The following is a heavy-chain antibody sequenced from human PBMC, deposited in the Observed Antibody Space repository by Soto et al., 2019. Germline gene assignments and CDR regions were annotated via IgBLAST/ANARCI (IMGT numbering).Heavy chain of an antibody. J-gene: IGHJ4*02. D-gene: IGHD3-16*01. CDR3: ASVPLSSTNNDYMEN. CDR2: INPKGDGK. CDR1: EQTITGHY. V-gene: IGHV1-2*02. Sequence: ASVKVSCKASEQTITGHYIQWVRQAPGQGLEWMGWINPKGDGKKYAQHFQGRITVTRDTSINTCYMELRALTSDDTAVYYCASVPLSSTNNDYMENWGQGPLVT.